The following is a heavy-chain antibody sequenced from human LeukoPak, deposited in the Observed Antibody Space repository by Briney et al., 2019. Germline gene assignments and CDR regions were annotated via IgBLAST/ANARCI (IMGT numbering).Heavy chain of an antibody. J-gene: IGHJ1*01. CDR3: ARRSRRTGIAVAGYFQH. D-gene: IGHD6-19*01. CDR1: GGSFSGYY. CDR2: IKHSGST. Sequence: SETLSLTCAVYGGSFSGYYWSWIRQPQGKGLEWIGEIKHSGSTNYNPSLKSRVTISVDTSKNQFSLKLSSVTAADTAVYYCARRSRRTGIAVAGYFQHWGQGTLVTVSS. V-gene: IGHV4-34*01.